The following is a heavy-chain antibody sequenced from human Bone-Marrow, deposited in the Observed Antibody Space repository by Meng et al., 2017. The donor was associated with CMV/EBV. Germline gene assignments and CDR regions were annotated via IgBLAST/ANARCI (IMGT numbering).Heavy chain of an antibody. CDR2: IKQDGSEK. CDR1: GFTFSSYW. Sequence: GESLKISCAASGFTFSSYWMSWVRQAPGKGLEWVANIKQDGSEKYYVDSVKGRFTISRDNAKNSLYLQMNSLRAEDTAVYYCARSGSYFGPNPLLYYYYYGMDAWGQGTTVTVSS. J-gene: IGHJ6*02. D-gene: IGHD1-26*01. CDR3: ARSGSYFGPNPLLYYYYYGMDA. V-gene: IGHV3-7*01.